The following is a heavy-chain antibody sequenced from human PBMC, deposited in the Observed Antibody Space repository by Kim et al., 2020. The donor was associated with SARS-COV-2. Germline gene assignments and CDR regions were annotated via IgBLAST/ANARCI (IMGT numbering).Heavy chain of an antibody. J-gene: IGHJ3*02. CDR3: ASGDAHAFDI. CDR1: GFTFSSYW. V-gene: IGHV3-74*01. Sequence: GGSLRLSCAASGFTFSSYWMHWVRQAPGKGPVWVSRVNSDGSGTSYADSVKGRFTISRDNAKNTLYLQMNSLRVEDTAVYYCASGDAHAFDIWGQGTMV. D-gene: IGHD3-10*01. CDR2: VNSDGSGT.